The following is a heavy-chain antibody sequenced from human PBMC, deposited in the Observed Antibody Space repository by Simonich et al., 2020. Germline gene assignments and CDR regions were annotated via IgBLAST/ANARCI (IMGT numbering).Heavy chain of an antibody. Sequence: EVQLVESGGGLVQPGGSLRLSCAASGFTFSSYSMNWVRQAPGKGLERVSYISSSSSSIYYADSVKGRFTISRDNAKNSLYLQMNSLRAEDTAVYYCARDSSYYAFDIWGQGTMVTVSS. J-gene: IGHJ3*02. D-gene: IGHD5-12*01. V-gene: IGHV3-48*01. CDR2: ISSSSSSI. CDR1: GFTFSSYS. CDR3: ARDSSYYAFDI.